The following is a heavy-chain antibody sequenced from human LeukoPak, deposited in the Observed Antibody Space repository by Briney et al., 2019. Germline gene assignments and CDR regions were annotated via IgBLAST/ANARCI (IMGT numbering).Heavy chain of an antibody. V-gene: IGHV4-59*01. CDR3: AREGGSGSPIDY. CDR1: GGSISSYY. Sequence: SETLSLTCTVSGGSISSYYWSWIRQPPGKGLEWIGYIYYSGSTNYNPSLKSRVTISVDTSKNQFSLKLSSVTAADTAVYYCAREGGSGSPIDYWGQGTLVTVSS. CDR2: IYYSGST. D-gene: IGHD3-10*01. J-gene: IGHJ4*02.